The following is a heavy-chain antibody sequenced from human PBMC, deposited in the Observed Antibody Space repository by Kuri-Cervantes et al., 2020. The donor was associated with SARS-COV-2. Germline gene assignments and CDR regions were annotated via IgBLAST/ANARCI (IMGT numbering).Heavy chain of an antibody. J-gene: IGHJ6*03. CDR3: ARVACSTTNCAIYYYYMDV. CDR1: GFTFRSYS. D-gene: IGHD2-2*01. Sequence: GGSLRLSCAASGFTFRSYSMIWVRQAPGKGLEWVSSISSGSDYIYYADSMKGRFTTSRDNAKSSLFLQLTSLRAEDTAVYYCARVACSTTNCAIYYYYMDVWGKGTTVTVSS. V-gene: IGHV3-21*01. CDR2: ISSGSDYI.